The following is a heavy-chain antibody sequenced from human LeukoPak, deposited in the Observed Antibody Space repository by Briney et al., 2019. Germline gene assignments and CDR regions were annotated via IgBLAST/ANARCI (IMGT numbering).Heavy chain of an antibody. V-gene: IGHV4-39*01. D-gene: IGHD3-16*01. CDR2: IYYSGST. Sequence: PSETLSLTCTVSGGSISSSSYYWGWIRQPPGKGLEWIGSIYYSGSTHYNPSLKSRVTISVDTSKNQFFLKLTSVTAADTAVYYCTRRRFGGVSNWFDPWGQGTLVTVSS. J-gene: IGHJ5*02. CDR3: TRRRFGGVSNWFDP. CDR1: GGSISSSSYY.